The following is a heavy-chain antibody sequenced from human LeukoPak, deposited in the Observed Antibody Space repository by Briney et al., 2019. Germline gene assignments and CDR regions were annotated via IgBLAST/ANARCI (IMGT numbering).Heavy chain of an antibody. CDR1: GFTVSSSY. D-gene: IGHD6-13*01. Sequence: GGSLRLACAASGFTVSSSYMSWVRQAPGKGLEWVSIISSAGTTYYADSVKGRFTISRDNSKNTVYLQVNSLRDEDTAVYYCARDLEAANTYYFDYWGQGTMVTVSS. CDR3: ARDLEAANTYYFDY. V-gene: IGHV3-66*01. CDR2: ISSAGTT. J-gene: IGHJ4*02.